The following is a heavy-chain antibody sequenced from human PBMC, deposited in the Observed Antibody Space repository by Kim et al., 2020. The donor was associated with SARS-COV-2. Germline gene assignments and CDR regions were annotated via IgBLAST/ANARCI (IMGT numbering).Heavy chain of an antibody. D-gene: IGHD3-9*01. J-gene: IGHJ4*02. V-gene: IGHV5-51*01. CDR3: ARGGVGGYFDCLDY. Sequence: SPSCQGQVTISADKSISTAYLQWSSLKASDTAMYYCARGGVGGYFDCLDYWGQGTLVTVSS.